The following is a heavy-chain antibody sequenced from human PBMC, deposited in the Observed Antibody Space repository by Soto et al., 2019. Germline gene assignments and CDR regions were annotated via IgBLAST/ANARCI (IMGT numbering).Heavy chain of an antibody. V-gene: IGHV1-69*13. J-gene: IGHJ5*02. CDR2: IIPIFGTA. Sequence: SVKVSCKASGGTFSSYAISWVRQAPGQGLEWMGGIIPIFGTANYAQKFQGRVTITADESTSTAYMELSSLRSEDTAVYYCANYDILTGPNWFDPWGQGTLVTAPQ. CDR3: ANYDILTGPNWFDP. CDR1: GGTFSSYA. D-gene: IGHD3-9*01.